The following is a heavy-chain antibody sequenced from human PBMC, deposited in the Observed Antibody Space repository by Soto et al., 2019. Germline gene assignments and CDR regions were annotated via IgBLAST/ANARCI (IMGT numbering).Heavy chain of an antibody. Sequence: EVQLVESGGGLVQPGGSLRLSCAASGFTVSSNYMSWVRQAPGKGLEWVSVIYSGGSAYYADSVKGRFTISRDNSKNTLFLQMNSRRAEDTAVYYCARQGHSYGGGYFDYWGQGTRVTVSS. CDR2: IYSGGSA. J-gene: IGHJ4*02. CDR3: ARQGHSYGGGYFDY. D-gene: IGHD5-18*01. CDR1: GFTVSSNY. V-gene: IGHV3-66*04.